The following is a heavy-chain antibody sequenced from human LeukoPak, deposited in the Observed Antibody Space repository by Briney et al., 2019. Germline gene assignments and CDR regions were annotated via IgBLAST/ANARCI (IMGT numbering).Heavy chain of an antibody. D-gene: IGHD7-27*01. V-gene: IGHV4-30-4*08. J-gene: IGHJ4*02. CDR3: ARDLGREISPGGAY. Sequence: PSETLSLTCAVSGGSISSGDYYWSWIRQPPGKGLEWIGYIYYSGSTYYNPSLKSRVTISVDTSKNQFSLKLSSVTAADTAVYYCARDLGREISPGGAYWGQGTLVTVSS. CDR1: GGSISSGDYY. CDR2: IYYSGST.